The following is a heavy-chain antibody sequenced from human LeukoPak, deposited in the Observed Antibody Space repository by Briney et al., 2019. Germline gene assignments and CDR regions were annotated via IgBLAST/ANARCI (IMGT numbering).Heavy chain of an antibody. J-gene: IGHJ3*02. CDR3: ARTTVVTPSAFDI. D-gene: IGHD4-23*01. Sequence: SETLSLTCAVYGGSFSGYYCSWIRQPPGKGLEWIGEINHSGSTNYNPSLKSRVTISVDTSKNQFSLKLSSVTAAGTAVYYCARTTVVTPSAFDIWGQGTMVTVSS. CDR2: INHSGST. CDR1: GGSFSGYY. V-gene: IGHV4-34*01.